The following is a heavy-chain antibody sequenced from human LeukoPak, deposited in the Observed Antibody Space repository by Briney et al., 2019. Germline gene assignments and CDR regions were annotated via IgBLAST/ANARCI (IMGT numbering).Heavy chain of an antibody. CDR3: ASGYCSVGRCHTTNSPFDY. CDR2: INSDGGTT. J-gene: IGHJ4*02. V-gene: IGHV3-74*01. Sequence: GGSLRLSCAASGFTFSNFGMHWVRQAPGKGLVWVSGINSDGGTTSYADSVKGRFTISRDNAKNTLYLQMNSLRAEDTALYYCASGYCSVGRCHTTNSPFDYWGQGTLVTVFS. D-gene: IGHD2-15*01. CDR1: GFTFSNFG.